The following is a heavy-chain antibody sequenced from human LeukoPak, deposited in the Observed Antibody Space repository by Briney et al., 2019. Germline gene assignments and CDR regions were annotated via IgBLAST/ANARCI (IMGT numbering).Heavy chain of an antibody. V-gene: IGHV1-2*02. Sequence: ASAKVSCKASGYTFTSYGIGWVRQAPGQGLEWMGWINPNSGGTNYAQKFQGRVTMTRDTSISTAYMELSRLRSDDTAVYYCARARRGYSYGWLGYWGQGTLVTVSS. J-gene: IGHJ4*02. CDR1: GYTFTSYG. D-gene: IGHD5-18*01. CDR3: ARARRGYSYGWLGY. CDR2: INPNSGGT.